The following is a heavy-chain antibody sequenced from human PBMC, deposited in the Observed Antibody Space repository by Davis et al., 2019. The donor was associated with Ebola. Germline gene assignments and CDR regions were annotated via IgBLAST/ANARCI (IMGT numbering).Heavy chain of an antibody. D-gene: IGHD6-19*01. CDR1: GFTLTKYA. CDR2: VHGGNGNT. J-gene: IGHJ4*02. Sequence: ASVKVSCKASGFTLTKYAIHWVRQAPGQRLEWMVWVHGGNGNTKYSQRFQGRVTITTDTSASTVYLDLTSLRSEDTAVFYCARASFGYNSGWYADYWGPGSLVTVSS. V-gene: IGHV1-3*01. CDR3: ARASFGYNSGWYADY.